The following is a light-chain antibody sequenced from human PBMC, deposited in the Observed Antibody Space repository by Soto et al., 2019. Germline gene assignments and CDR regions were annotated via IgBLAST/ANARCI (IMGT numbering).Light chain of an antibody. CDR3: QHTTDFT. CDR1: SSKW. CDR2: DVS. Sequence: DIQMTQSPSTLADSVGDTVTMICRSSSKWLAWYQKKPGKAPKLVIYDVSNLERGVPPRFSGSTSGAESTLTITGLQPDDLGTYYCQHTTDFTFGQGTKVEIK. V-gene: IGKV1-5*02. J-gene: IGKJ2*01.